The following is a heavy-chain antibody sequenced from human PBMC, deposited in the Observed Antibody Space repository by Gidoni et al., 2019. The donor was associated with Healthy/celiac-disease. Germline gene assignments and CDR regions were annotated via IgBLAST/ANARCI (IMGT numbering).Heavy chain of an antibody. Sequence: QVQLVQSGAEVKKPGSSVKVSCKASGGTFSRYAISWVRQAPGQGLEWMGRIIPILGIANYAQKFQGRVTITADKSTSTAYMELSSLRSEDTAVYYCARDRIQLWLGGIDYWGQGTLVTVSS. CDR2: IIPILGIA. J-gene: IGHJ4*02. CDR1: GGTFSRYA. D-gene: IGHD5-18*01. V-gene: IGHV1-69*04. CDR3: ARDRIQLWLGGIDY.